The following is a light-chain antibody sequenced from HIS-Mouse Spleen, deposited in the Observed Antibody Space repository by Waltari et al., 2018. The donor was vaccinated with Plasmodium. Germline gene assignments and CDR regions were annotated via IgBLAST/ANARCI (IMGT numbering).Light chain of an antibody. Sequence: QSALTQPRSVSGSPGQSVTISCTGTRSDVGGLTYVPWHQQHPGKAPKRMIDDVSKRPSGVPDRFSGSKSGNTASLTISGLQAEDEADYYCCSYAGSDTLVFGGGTKLTVL. CDR2: DVS. CDR1: RSDVGGLTY. CDR3: CSYAGSDTLV. V-gene: IGLV2-11*01. J-gene: IGLJ2*01.